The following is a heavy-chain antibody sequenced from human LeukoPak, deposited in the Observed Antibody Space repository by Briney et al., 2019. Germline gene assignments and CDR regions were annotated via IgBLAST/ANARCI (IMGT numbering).Heavy chain of an antibody. V-gene: IGHV3-48*02. D-gene: IGHD3-3*01. CDR3: ARGYYYDFWSGYYTVGDY. Sequence: GGSLRLSCAASGFTFSSYSMNWVREAPGKGLEWVSYISSSSSTIYYADSVKGRFTISRDNAKNSLYLQMNSLRDEDTAVYYCARGYYYDFWSGYYTVGDYWGQGTLVTVSS. CDR2: ISSSSSTI. CDR1: GFTFSSYS. J-gene: IGHJ4*02.